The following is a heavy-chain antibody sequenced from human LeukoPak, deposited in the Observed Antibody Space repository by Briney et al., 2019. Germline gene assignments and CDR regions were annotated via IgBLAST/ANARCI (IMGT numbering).Heavy chain of an antibody. CDR3: AKDRTVYDSSGLDY. D-gene: IGHD3-22*01. CDR2: ISWNSGSI. V-gene: IGHV3-9*01. CDR1: GFTFDDYA. Sequence: PGGSLRLSCTASGFTFDDYAIHWVRQAPGKGLEWVSGISWNSGSIGYADSVKGRFTISRDNAKNSLHLQMNSLIAEDTALYYCAKDRTVYDSSGLDYWGQGTLVTVSS. J-gene: IGHJ4*02.